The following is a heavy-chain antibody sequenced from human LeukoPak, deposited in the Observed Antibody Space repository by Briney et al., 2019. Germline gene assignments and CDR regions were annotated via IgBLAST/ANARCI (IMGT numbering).Heavy chain of an antibody. D-gene: IGHD3-10*01. CDR1: GFTFSSYA. Sequence: PGRSLRLSCAASGFTFSSYAMSWVRQAPGKGLEWVSAISGSGGSTYYADSVKGRFTISRDNSKNTLYLQMNSLRAEDTAVYYCAKPTYPYYGSGSYYNGWGQGTLVTVSS. CDR3: AKPTYPYYGSGSYYNG. CDR2: ISGSGGST. J-gene: IGHJ4*02. V-gene: IGHV3-23*01.